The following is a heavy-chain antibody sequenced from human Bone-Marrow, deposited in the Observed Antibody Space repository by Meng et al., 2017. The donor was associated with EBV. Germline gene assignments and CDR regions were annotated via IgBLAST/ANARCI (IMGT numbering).Heavy chain of an antibody. CDR1: GGTFSSYA. CDR3: ARGGELLESFDY. V-gene: IGHV1-69*01. Sequence: VQGVQSGAGVKKPGSSVTGSCKGSGGTFSSYAISWVRQASGQGLEWRGGIIPIFGTANYAQKFQGRVTITVDESTSTAYMELSSLRSEDTAVYYCARGGELLESFDYWGQGTLVTVSS. CDR2: IIPIFGTA. D-gene: IGHD1-26*01. J-gene: IGHJ4*02.